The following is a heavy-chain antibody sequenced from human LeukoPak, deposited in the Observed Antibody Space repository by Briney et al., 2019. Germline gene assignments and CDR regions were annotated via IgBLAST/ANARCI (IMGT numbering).Heavy chain of an antibody. CDR3: AKGKSLFRGVTPYYFDS. V-gene: IGHV3-23*01. D-gene: IGHD3-10*01. CDR1: GFTFSTYA. Sequence: GGSLRLSCAASGFTFSTYAMNWVRQAPGKGLEWVSVVSGSGGSTFYADSVKGRFTISRDNSKNTLYLEMNSLRAEDTALYYCAKGKSLFRGVTPYYFDSWGQGTLVTVSS. CDR2: VSGSGGST. J-gene: IGHJ4*02.